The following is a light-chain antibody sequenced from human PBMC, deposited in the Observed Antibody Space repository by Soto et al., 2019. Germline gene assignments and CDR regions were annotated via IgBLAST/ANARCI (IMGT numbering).Light chain of an antibody. CDR2: GAS. J-gene: IGKJ1*01. CDR1: QSVSSN. Sequence: EIVMTQSPATLFVSPGERATLSCRASQSVSSNLAWYQQKPGQAPRLLIYGASTRATGIPARFSGSGSGTEFALTISSLQSEDFAVYYCQQYNNCLTWTFGQGTKVEIK. CDR3: QQYNNCLTWT. V-gene: IGKV3-15*01.